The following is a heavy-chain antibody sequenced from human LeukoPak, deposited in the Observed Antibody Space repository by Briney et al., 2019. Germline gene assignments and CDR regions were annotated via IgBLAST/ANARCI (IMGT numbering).Heavy chain of an antibody. Sequence: GGSLRLSCAASGFTFSSYSMNWVRQAPGKGLEWVSSISSSSSYIYYADSVKGRFTISRDNAKNSLYLQMNSLRAEDTAVYYCARVGSGNAAAQGWGQGTVVTVSS. CDR1: GFTFSSYS. V-gene: IGHV3-21*01. CDR3: ARVGSGNAAAQG. D-gene: IGHD6-13*01. CDR2: ISSSSSYI. J-gene: IGHJ3*01.